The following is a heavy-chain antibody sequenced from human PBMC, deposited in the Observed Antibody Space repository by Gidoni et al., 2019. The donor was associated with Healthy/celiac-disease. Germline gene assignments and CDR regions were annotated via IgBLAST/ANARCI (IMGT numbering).Heavy chain of an antibody. J-gene: IGHJ4*02. CDR3: ARPMASSGRYEGRGEDY. D-gene: IGHD6-19*01. Sequence: EVQLVQSGAEVKQPGVPLKISCKGSGYSFHSLWIGWVPHIPRKGLEGMRIIDPGDSDTRYSPSFQGQVTISADKSISTAYLQWSSLKASDTAMYYCARPMASSGRYEGRGEDYWGQGTLVTVSS. V-gene: IGHV5-51*01. CDR1: GYSFHSLW. CDR2: IDPGDSDT.